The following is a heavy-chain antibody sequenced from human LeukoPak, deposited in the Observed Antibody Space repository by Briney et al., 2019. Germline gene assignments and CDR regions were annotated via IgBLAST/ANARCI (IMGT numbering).Heavy chain of an antibody. Sequence: PGGSLRLSCAASGFTFSSYAMSWVRQALGKGLEWVSAISGSGDSTYHADSVKGRFSISRDNSKNTLYLQMNTLRAEDTAIYYCAKHCSSTSCYFDYWGQGTLVTVSS. V-gene: IGHV3-23*01. CDR1: GFTFSSYA. CDR3: AKHCSSTSCYFDY. J-gene: IGHJ4*02. CDR2: ISGSGDST. D-gene: IGHD2-2*01.